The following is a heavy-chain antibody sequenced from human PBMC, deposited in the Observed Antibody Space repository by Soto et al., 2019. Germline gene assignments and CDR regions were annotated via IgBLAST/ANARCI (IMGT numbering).Heavy chain of an antibody. Sequence: GGSLRLSCAASGFTFTAYAMTWVRQAPGKGLEWVSAISGSGGTTYYADSVKGRFTVSRDKSKDSLYLQMNSLKAEDTAVYYCAKGAAPITAPLVNYYFVLAVWGQGTPVTVSS. J-gene: IGHJ6*02. D-gene: IGHD6-6*01. V-gene: IGHV3-23*01. CDR1: GFTFTAYA. CDR2: ISGSGGTT. CDR3: AKGAAPITAPLVNYYFVLAV.